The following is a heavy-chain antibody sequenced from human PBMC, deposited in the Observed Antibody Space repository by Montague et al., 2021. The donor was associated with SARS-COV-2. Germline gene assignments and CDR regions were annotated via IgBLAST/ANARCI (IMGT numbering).Heavy chain of an antibody. D-gene: IGHD3-9*01. J-gene: IGHJ6*02. CDR3: ARDGSLRCEILIGTRHYYYGMDV. V-gene: IGHV4-39*07. Sequence: SETLSLTCTVSGGSISSSSYYWSWIRQPPGKGLEWIGSIYYSGSTYYNPSLKSRVTISVDTSKNQFSLKLSSVTAADTAVYYCARDGSLRCEILIGTRHYYYGMDVWGQGTTVTVSS. CDR1: GGSISSSSYY. CDR2: IYYSGST.